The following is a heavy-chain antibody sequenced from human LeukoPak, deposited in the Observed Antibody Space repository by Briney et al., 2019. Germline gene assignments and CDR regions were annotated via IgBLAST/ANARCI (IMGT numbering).Heavy chain of an antibody. Sequence: GGSLRLSCAASGFTFSSYSMNWVRQAPGKGLEWVSYISSSSSTIYYADSVKGRFTISRDNAKNSLYLQMNSLRAEDTAVYYCASFVELPDYWGQGTLVTVSS. D-gene: IGHD1-7*01. CDR3: ASFVELPDY. V-gene: IGHV3-48*01. J-gene: IGHJ4*02. CDR1: GFTFSSYS. CDR2: ISSSSSTI.